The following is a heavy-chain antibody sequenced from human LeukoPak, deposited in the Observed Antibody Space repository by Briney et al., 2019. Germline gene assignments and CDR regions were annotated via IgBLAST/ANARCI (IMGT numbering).Heavy chain of an antibody. V-gene: IGHV3-33*01. CDR2: IWYDGSSK. D-gene: IGHD3-10*01. CDR1: GFTFSNYG. Sequence: GRSLRLSCAASGFTFSNYGMYWVRQAPGKGLEWVAAIWYDGSSKHFADSVKGRFTISRDNSKNMLYLQMNSLRAEDTAVYYCARDVPDSGNYYPDAFDIWGQGTLVTVSS. J-gene: IGHJ3*02. CDR3: ARDVPDSGNYYPDAFDI.